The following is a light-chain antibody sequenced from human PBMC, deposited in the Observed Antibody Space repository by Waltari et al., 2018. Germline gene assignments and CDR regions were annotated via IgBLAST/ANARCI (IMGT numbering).Light chain of an antibody. Sequence: EVVLTQSPGTLSLSPGEGATLSCRASQSVGKYLAWYQQRPGQAPRLLIYHASSRATVIPDRFIGSGSETYFSLTISRLEPEDFAVYYCQKYRSLPATFGQGTKVEI. CDR2: HAS. CDR3: QKYRSLPAT. V-gene: IGKV3-20*01. J-gene: IGKJ1*01. CDR1: QSVGKY.